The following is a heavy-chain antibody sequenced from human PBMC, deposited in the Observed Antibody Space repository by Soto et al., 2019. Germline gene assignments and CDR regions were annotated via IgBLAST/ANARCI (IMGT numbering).Heavy chain of an antibody. CDR1: GFTFSSYA. J-gene: IGHJ6*02. CDR2: ISGSGGST. V-gene: IGHV3-23*01. D-gene: IGHD3-10*01. CDR3: AKDLYYGSGSYYRVKYYYGMDV. Sequence: PGGSLRLSCAASGFTFSSYAMGWVRQAPGKGLEWVSAISGSGGSTYYADSVKGRFTISRDNSKNTLYLQMNSLRAEDTAVYYCAKDLYYGSGSYYRVKYYYGMDVWGQGTTVTVSS.